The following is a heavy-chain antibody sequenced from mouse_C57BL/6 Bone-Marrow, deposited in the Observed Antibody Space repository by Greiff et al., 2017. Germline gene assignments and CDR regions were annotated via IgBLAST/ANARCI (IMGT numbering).Heavy chain of an antibody. CDR3: ARFPLCYYFDY. J-gene: IGHJ2*01. V-gene: IGHV7-3*01. Sequence: EVHLVESGGGLVQPGGSLSLSCAASGFTFTDYYMSWVRQPPGKALEWLGFIRNKANGYTTEYSASVKGRFTISRDNSQSILYLQMNALRAEDSATYYCARFPLCYYFDYWGQGTTLTVAS. CDR1: GFTFTDYY. D-gene: IGHD6-2*01. CDR2: IRNKANGYTT.